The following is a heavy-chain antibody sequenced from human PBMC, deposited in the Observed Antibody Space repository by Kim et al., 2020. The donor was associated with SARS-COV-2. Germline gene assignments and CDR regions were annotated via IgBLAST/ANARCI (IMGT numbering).Heavy chain of an antibody. CDR1: GGSISSYY. V-gene: IGHV4-59*01. CDR2: IYYSGST. D-gene: IGHD3-22*01. J-gene: IGHJ3*02. CDR3: ARVFYGRYDSSGYYSSDGFDI. Sequence: SETLSLTCTVSGGSISSYYWSWIRQPPGKGLEWIGYIYYSGSTNYNPSLKSRVAISVDTSKNQFSLKLRSVTAADTAVYYCARVFYGRYDSSGYYSSDGFDIWGQGTMVTVSS.